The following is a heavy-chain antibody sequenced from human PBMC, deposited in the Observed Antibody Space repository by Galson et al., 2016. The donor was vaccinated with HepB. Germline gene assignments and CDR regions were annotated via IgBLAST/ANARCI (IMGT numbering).Heavy chain of an antibody. J-gene: IGHJ4*02. Sequence: QSGAEVKKPGESLKISCKASGYSFTHYWIGWVRQMPGKGLEWIGIIYPDDSDTRYSPSFQGQVTISADKSTSTAYLQRSSLKASDTAMYYCARHQFSTSSGPDHLDYWGQGALVTVSS. D-gene: IGHD6-6*01. V-gene: IGHV5-51*01. CDR1: GYSFTHYW. CDR3: ARHQFSTSSGPDHLDY. CDR2: IYPDDSDT.